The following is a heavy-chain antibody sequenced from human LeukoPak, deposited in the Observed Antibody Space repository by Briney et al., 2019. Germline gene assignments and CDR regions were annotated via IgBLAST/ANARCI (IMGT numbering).Heavy chain of an antibody. Sequence: ASVKVSCKASGYTFTGYYMHWVRQAPGQGLEWMVWINPKSGGTKYEQKFQDRVTMTRDTSISTAYMEVSRLRSDDTAVYYCARVRIGQQLDKYYYYAMDVWGQGTTVTVSS. CDR3: ARVRIGQQLDKYYYYAMDV. J-gene: IGHJ6*02. D-gene: IGHD6-13*01. V-gene: IGHV1-2*02. CDR1: GYTFTGYY. CDR2: INPKSGGT.